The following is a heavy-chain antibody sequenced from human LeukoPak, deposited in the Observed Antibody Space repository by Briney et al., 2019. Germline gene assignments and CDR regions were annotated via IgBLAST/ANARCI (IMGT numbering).Heavy chain of an antibody. CDR2: IYYSGST. CDR1: GGSIGSSSYY. CDR3: ARQTWIELWHFDY. Sequence: SETLSLTCTVSGGSIGSSSYYGAWIRQPPGKGLEWIGSIYYSGSTYYNPSLKSRVTIFVETSKNKFSLKVSSVTAADTAVYYCARQTWIELWHFDYWGQGALVTVSS. J-gene: IGHJ4*02. V-gene: IGHV4-39*01. D-gene: IGHD5-18*01.